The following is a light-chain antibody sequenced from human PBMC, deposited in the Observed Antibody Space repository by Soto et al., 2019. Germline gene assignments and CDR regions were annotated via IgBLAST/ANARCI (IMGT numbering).Light chain of an antibody. Sequence: EIVLTQSPGALSLSPGGRATLSCRASQSVSSTPLAWYQQKPGRAPRLLIYGGYRRATGIPYRFSGTASGTDFSLTISRLEPEDFAVYYCQHYGSPPYAFGQGTKLELK. CDR2: GGY. CDR1: QSVSSTP. CDR3: QHYGSPPYA. J-gene: IGKJ2*01. V-gene: IGKV3-20*01.